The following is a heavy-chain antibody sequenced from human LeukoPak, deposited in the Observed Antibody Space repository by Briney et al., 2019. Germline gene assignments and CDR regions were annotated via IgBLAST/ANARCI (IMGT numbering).Heavy chain of an antibody. CDR3: AKDFYDSSGSRYDY. Sequence: GGSLRLTCATSEFTFSSYWMHWVRQVPGKGLVWVSRINGDGSSTLYADSVKGRFTISRDSAKNTLYLEMNSLRAEDTAVYYCAKDFYDSSGSRYDYWGQGTLVTVSS. D-gene: IGHD3-22*01. V-gene: IGHV3-74*01. CDR1: EFTFSSYW. CDR2: INGDGSST. J-gene: IGHJ4*02.